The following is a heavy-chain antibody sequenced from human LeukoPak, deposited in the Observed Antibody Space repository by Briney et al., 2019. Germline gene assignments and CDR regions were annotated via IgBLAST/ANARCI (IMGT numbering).Heavy chain of an antibody. CDR2: IGTAGDT. CDR1: GFTFSDYD. CDR3: ARVAKERVGGVYYFDY. Sequence: HTGGSLRLSCAASGFTFSDYDMHWVRQATGKGLEWVSAIGTAGDTYYTGSVKGRFTNSRENAKNSLYLQMNSLRAGDTAVYYCARVAKERVGGVYYFDYWGQGTLVTVSS. J-gene: IGHJ4*02. D-gene: IGHD1-1*01. V-gene: IGHV3-13*01.